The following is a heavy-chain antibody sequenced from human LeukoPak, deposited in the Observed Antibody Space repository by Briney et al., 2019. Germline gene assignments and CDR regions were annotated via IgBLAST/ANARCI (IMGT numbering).Heavy chain of an antibody. CDR2: INPYDGAT. V-gene: IGHV1-2*02. D-gene: IGHD2/OR15-2a*01. J-gene: IGHJ4*02. Sequence: ASVKVSCKASGYNFIANSIHWVRQAPGKGLEWMGWINPYDGATNYVQKFQGRVTMTRDTSITTAFMEVSGLRSDDTAVYYCARGSGYYFPFDYFPFDYWGQGSLVTVSS. CDR1: GYNFIANS. CDR3: ARGSGYYFPFDYFPFDY.